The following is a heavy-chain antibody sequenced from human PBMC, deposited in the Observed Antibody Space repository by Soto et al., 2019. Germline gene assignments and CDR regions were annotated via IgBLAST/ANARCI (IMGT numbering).Heavy chain of an antibody. D-gene: IGHD3-22*01. CDR1: GFTFSTYW. J-gene: IGHJ6*02. CDR3: ATGWGSFDSSGFPYLYAMDV. Sequence: GGLGLSCAASGFTFSTYWMSGVRQAPGKGLEWVANIKEDGSEKYYVDSVEGRFTISRDNAKNSLYLQMTSLRAEDTALYYCATGWGSFDSSGFPYLYAMDVWGQGTKVTVYS. V-gene: IGHV3-7*01. CDR2: IKEDGSEK.